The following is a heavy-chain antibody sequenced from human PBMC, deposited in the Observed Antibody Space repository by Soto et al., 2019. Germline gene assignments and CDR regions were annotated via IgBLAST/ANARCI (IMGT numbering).Heavy chain of an antibody. CDR2: IWYDGSNK. Sequence: PGGSLRLSCAASAFTFSSYGMHWVRQAPGKGLEWVAVIWYDGSNKYYADSVKGRFTISRDNSKNTLYLQMNSLRAEDTAVYYCARDTATKVFDYWVQGTLVTVSS. D-gene: IGHD5-18*01. CDR1: AFTFSSYG. V-gene: IGHV3-33*01. J-gene: IGHJ4*02. CDR3: ARDTATKVFDY.